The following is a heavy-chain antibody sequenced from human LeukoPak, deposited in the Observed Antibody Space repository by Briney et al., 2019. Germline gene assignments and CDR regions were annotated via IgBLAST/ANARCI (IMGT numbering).Heavy chain of an antibody. Sequence: PSETLSLTCTVSGGSISSSSYYWGWIRQPPGKGLERIGSIYYSGSTYYNPSLKSRVTISVDTSKNQFSLKLSSVTAADTAVYYCARHDKSFWSGLDYWGQGTLVTVSS. CDR2: IYYSGST. V-gene: IGHV4-39*01. D-gene: IGHD3-3*01. CDR3: ARHDKSFWSGLDY. CDR1: GGSISSSSYY. J-gene: IGHJ4*02.